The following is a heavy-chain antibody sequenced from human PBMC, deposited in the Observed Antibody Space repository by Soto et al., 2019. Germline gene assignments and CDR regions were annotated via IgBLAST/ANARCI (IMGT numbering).Heavy chain of an antibody. J-gene: IGHJ3*02. Sequence: PSETLSLTCAVYGGSFSGYYWSWIRQPPGKGLEWIGEINHSGSTNYNPSLKSRVTISVDTSKNQFSLKLSSVTAADTAVYYCAREGLVVVPAAPSVEPLGDAFDIWGQGTVVTVSS. CDR2: INHSGST. CDR3: AREGLVVVPAAPSVEPLGDAFDI. CDR1: GGSFSGYY. D-gene: IGHD2-2*01. V-gene: IGHV4-34*01.